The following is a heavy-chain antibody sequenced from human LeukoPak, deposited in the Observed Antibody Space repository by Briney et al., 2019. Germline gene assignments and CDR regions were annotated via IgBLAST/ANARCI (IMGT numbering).Heavy chain of an antibody. V-gene: IGHV1-18*04. D-gene: IGHD5-18*01. CDR1: GYTFISYG. Sequence: ASVKVSCKASGYTFISYGISWVRQAPGQGLEWMGWISGYDGNTKYAQRFQGRVTMTTDTSTDTVYMELRSLKSDDTAVYYCARVDTSMEDAFDIWGQGTMAAV. CDR2: ISGYDGNT. CDR3: ARVDTSMEDAFDI. J-gene: IGHJ3*02.